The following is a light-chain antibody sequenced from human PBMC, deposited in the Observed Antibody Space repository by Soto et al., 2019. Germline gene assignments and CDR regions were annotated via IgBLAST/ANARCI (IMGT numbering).Light chain of an antibody. J-gene: IGKJ4*02. V-gene: IGKV1-27*01. Sequence: DVQMTQSPSSLSAFVGDRVTITCRASQGIAPYLAWFQQKPGKVPKLLIYATSTLQSGDPSRFSGSGSGTDFTLTISSLQPEDGGTYYCQKYNSAPRTFGGGTKVESK. CDR2: ATS. CDR3: QKYNSAPRT. CDR1: QGIAPY.